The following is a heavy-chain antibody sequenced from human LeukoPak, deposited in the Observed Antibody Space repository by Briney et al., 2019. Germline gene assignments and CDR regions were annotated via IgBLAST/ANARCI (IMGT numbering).Heavy chain of an antibody. V-gene: IGHV4-59*01. CDR2: IYYSGGT. J-gene: IGHJ3*01. CDR3: ARHRKGDPDAFDV. CDR1: GGSIRSYY. Sequence: PSETLSLTCTVSGGSIRSYYRSWIRQPPGKGLERIGYIYYSGGTNYNPSLKSRVTISVDTSKNQFSLKLRSVTPADTAVYHCARHRKGDPDAFDVWGQGTMVTVSS.